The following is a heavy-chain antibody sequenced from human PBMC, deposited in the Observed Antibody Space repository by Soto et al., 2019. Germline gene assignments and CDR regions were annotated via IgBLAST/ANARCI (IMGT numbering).Heavy chain of an antibody. V-gene: IGHV3-30*18. Sequence: GVSLRLSCAASGFTFSSYGMHWVRQAPGKGLEWVAVKSYDGSNKYYEDTVKGRFTISRDNSKNTLYLQMNSQRAEDTAVYYCAKDQTYYYDSSGFDYWGQGT. J-gene: IGHJ4*02. D-gene: IGHD3-22*01. CDR3: AKDQTYYYDSSGFDY. CDR2: KSYDGSNK. CDR1: GFTFSSYG.